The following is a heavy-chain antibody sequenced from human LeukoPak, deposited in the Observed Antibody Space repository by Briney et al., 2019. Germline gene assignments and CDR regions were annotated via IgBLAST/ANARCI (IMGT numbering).Heavy chain of an antibody. CDR1: GGSFSGYY. D-gene: IGHD4-17*01. Sequence: PSETLSLTCAVYGGSFSGYYWSWIRQPPGKGLEWIGRIYTSGSTTYNPSLKSRVTMSVDTSKSQFSLNLMSVTAADTAVYYCTRDTGTTGEVKFDPWGQGTLVTVSS. CDR2: IYTSGST. V-gene: IGHV4-59*10. J-gene: IGHJ5*02. CDR3: TRDTGTTGEVKFDP.